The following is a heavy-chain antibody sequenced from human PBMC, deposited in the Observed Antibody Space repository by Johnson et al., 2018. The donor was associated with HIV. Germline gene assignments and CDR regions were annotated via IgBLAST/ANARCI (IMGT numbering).Heavy chain of an antibody. CDR3: ATEAGVELWLIDAFDL. D-gene: IGHD3-16*01. Sequence: VQLVESGGGVVQPGRSLRLSCAASGFTFSSYAMHWVRQAPGKGLEWVGRIKSETDGGTTDYAAPVKDRFIISRDDSKDTLYLQMNSLKTEDTAVYYCATEAGVELWLIDAFDLWGQGTMVTVSA. V-gene: IGHV3-15*01. CDR2: IKSETDGGTT. CDR1: GFTFSSYA. J-gene: IGHJ3*01.